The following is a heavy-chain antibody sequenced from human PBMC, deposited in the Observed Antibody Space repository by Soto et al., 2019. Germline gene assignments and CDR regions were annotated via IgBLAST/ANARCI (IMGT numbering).Heavy chain of an antibody. CDR2: IHHSGST. J-gene: IGHJ4*02. D-gene: IGHD5-12*01. Sequence: SETLSLTCAVSGVSISSSNWWSWVRQPPGKGLEWIGEIHHSGSTNYNPSLKSRVTISVDKSKKEVSLKLSSVTAADTAVYYCAAGGGLPRYYWGQGTLVTVSS. CDR1: GVSISSSNW. CDR3: AAGGGLPRYY. V-gene: IGHV4-4*02.